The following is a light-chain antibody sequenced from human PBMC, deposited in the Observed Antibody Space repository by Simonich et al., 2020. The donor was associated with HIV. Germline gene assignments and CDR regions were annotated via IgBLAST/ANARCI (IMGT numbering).Light chain of an antibody. CDR3: SSYTSSSTLV. J-gene: IGLJ2*01. CDR1: SSDIGAFNY. CDR2: DVS. Sequence: QSALTQPPSASGSPGQSVTISCTGTSSDIGAFNYVTWSQHHPGKAPKLRIYDVSNRPSGVSNRFSGSKSGNTASLTISGLQAEDEADYYCSSYTSSSTLVFGGGTKLTVL. V-gene: IGLV2-14*03.